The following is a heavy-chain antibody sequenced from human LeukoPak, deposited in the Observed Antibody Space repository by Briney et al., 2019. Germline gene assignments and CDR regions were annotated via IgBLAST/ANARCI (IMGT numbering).Heavy chain of an antibody. V-gene: IGHV3-23*01. CDR3: AKEFRGGWPFDY. CDR2: ISGSGGST. J-gene: IGHJ4*02. CDR1: GFTFSSYA. D-gene: IGHD6-19*01. Sequence: GGSLRLSCAVSGFTFSSYAMNWVRQAPGKGLEWVSAISGSGGSTYYADSVKGRFTISRDKSKNTLYLQMNSLRAEDTAVYYCAKEFRGGWPFDYWGQGTLVTVSS.